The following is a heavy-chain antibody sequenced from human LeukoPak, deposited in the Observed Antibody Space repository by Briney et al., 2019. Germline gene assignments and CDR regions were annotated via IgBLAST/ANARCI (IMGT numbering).Heavy chain of an antibody. V-gene: IGHV3-64D*06. CDR1: GFVFTIYT. Sequence: GGSLRLSCSASGFVFTIYTMYWVRQAPGKGPEYVSTISGSGNGFSIYYADSVKGRFTISRDDSKSILYLQMNGLRSEDTTVYYCVKDFGRIRGTPDSWGQGTLVTVSS. CDR3: VKDFGRIRGTPDS. CDR2: ISGSGNGFSI. J-gene: IGHJ4*02. D-gene: IGHD1-26*01.